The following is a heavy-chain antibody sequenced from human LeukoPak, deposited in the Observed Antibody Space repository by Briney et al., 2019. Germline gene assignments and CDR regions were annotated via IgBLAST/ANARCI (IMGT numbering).Heavy chain of an antibody. Sequence: ASVMVSCKASGYTFTDYYMHWVRQAPGQGLEWMGWINPNSDGTNYAQNFQGRVTMTRDTSISTAYMELSRLRSDDTAVYYCAINWDHLVLAYWGQGTLVTSSS. J-gene: IGHJ4*02. V-gene: IGHV1-2*02. CDR3: AINWDHLVLAY. CDR1: GYTFTDYY. CDR2: INPNSDGT. D-gene: IGHD7-27*01.